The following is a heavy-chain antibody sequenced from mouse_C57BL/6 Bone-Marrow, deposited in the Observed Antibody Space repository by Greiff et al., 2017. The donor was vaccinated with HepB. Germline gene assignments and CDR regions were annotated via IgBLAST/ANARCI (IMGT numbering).Heavy chain of an antibody. J-gene: IGHJ2*01. Sequence: DVKLVESEGGLVQPGSSMKLSCTASGFTFSDYYMAWVRQVPEKGLEWVANINSDGSSTYYLDSLKSRFIISRDNAKNILYLQMSSLKSEDTATYYCARDLDYFDYWGQGTTLTVSS. V-gene: IGHV5-16*01. CDR3: ARDLDYFDY. CDR2: INSDGSST. CDR1: GFTFSDYY.